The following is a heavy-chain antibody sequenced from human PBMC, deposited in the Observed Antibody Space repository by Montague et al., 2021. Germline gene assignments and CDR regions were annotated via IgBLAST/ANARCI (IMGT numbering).Heavy chain of an antibody. V-gene: IGHV3-9*01. CDR3: ARVRERRYYYYGMDV. CDR2: ISWNSGSI. Sequence: SLRLSCAASGFTFEDYAMHWVRQAPGKGLEWVSGISWNSGSIGYADSVKGRFTISRDNAKNSLYLQMNSLRAEDKALYYCARVRERRYYYYGMDVWGQGTVVTVSS. J-gene: IGHJ6*02. D-gene: IGHD1-1*01. CDR1: GFTFEDYA.